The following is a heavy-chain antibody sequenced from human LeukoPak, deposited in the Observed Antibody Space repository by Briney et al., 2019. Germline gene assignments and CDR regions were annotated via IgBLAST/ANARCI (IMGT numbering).Heavy chain of an antibody. D-gene: IGHD5-24*01. CDR2: LRGDGET. V-gene: IGHV3-23*01. J-gene: IGHJ4*02. Sequence: PGGSLRLSCAASGFTFSNYAMSWVRQAPARGLEWVSSLRGDGETFYADSVKGRFTISRDNAKNSLFLQMNSLRAEDTAIYYCAREGGRDAYNYFDDWGQGTLVTVSS. CDR1: GFTFSNYA. CDR3: AREGGRDAYNYFDD.